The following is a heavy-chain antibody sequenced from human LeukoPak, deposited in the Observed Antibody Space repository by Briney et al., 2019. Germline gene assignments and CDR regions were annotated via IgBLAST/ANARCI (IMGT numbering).Heavy chain of an antibody. Sequence: PGGSQRLSCAASGFTFSNYYMSWIRQAPGKGLEWVSYISTSSSYTNYADSVKGRFTISRDNAKNSLYLQMNSLRAEDTAVYYCARTSSSVLDYWGQGTLVTVSS. V-gene: IGHV3-11*06. CDR2: ISTSSSYT. D-gene: IGHD5/OR15-5a*01. J-gene: IGHJ4*02. CDR1: GFTFSNYY. CDR3: ARTSSSVLDY.